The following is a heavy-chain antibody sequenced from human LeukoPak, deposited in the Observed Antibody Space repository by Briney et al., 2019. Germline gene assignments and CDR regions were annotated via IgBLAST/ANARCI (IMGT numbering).Heavy chain of an antibody. J-gene: IGHJ4*02. V-gene: IGHV1-46*01. CDR1: GYTFTSYY. D-gene: IGHD3-10*01. CDR3: ARDYGSGYLFDY. Sequence: GASVKVSCKASGYTFTSYYMHWVRQAPGQGLEWMGIINPSGGSTSYAQKFQGRVTMTRDASTSTVYMELSSLRSEDTAVYYCARDYGSGYLFDYWGQGTLVTVSS. CDR2: INPSGGST.